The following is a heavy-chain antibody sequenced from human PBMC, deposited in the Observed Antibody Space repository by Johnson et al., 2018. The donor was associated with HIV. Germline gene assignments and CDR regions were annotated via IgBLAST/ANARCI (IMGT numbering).Heavy chain of an antibody. CDR1: GFTFDDYG. CDR2: ISSSGSAI. D-gene: IGHD5-24*01. CDR3: AREMAWEDAFDI. Sequence: VQLVESGGGVVRPGGSLRLSCATSGFTFDDYGMSWVRQAPGKGLEWVSYISSSGSAIYYAGSVKGRLPISRDNAKNSLFLQMNSLRAEDTAVYYCAREMAWEDAFDIWGQGTMVTVSS. V-gene: IGHV3-48*04. J-gene: IGHJ3*02.